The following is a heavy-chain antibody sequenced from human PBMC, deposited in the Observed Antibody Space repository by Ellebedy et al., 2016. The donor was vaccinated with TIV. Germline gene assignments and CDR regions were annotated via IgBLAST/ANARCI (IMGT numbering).Heavy chain of an antibody. Sequence: GESLKISCVASGFTFSSYGMHWVRQAPGKGLEWVAVISYDGRNKHYADSVKGRLTISRDNSKNTLNLQMNSLRAEDTAVYYCARDGGSYPFSYFDYWGQGTLVTVSS. V-gene: IGHV3-30*03. CDR2: ISYDGRNK. D-gene: IGHD1-26*01. CDR3: ARDGGSYPFSYFDY. CDR1: GFTFSSYG. J-gene: IGHJ4*02.